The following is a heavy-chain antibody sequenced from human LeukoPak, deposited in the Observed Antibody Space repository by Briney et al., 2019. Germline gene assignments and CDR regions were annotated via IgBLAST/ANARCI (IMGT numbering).Heavy chain of an antibody. CDR3: ARAPGSSGYAFDI. CDR2: INSSGSTI. CDR1: GFTFSSYE. J-gene: IGHJ3*02. V-gene: IGHV3-48*03. Sequence: PGGSLRLSCAASGFTFSSYEMNWVRQAPGKGLEWLSYINSSGSTIYYADSVKGRFTIYRDNAKKLLYLQMNSLRAEDTAVYYCARAPGSSGYAFDIWGQGTVVTVSS. D-gene: IGHD6-13*01.